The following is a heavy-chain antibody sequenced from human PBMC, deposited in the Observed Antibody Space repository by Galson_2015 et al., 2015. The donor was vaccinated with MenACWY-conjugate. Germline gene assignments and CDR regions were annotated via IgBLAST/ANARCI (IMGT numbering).Heavy chain of an antibody. V-gene: IGHV5-51*01. CDR1: GHRFTSYW. D-gene: IGHD3-22*01. CDR2: IYPGDSDT. CDR3: ARRANYYDSSGYYYYFDY. J-gene: IGHJ4*02. Sequence: QSGAEVKKPGESLKISCKGSGHRFTSYWIAWVRQVPGKGLEWMGIIYPGDSDTRYSPSFQGQVTISADKSISTAYLQWSSLKASDTAMYYCARRANYYDSSGYYYYFDYWGQGTLVTVSS.